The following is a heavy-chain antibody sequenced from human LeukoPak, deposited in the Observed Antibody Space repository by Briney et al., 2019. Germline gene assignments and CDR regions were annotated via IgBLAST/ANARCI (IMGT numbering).Heavy chain of an antibody. V-gene: IGHV5-51*01. CDR3: ARLFTAMVSVGAFDV. D-gene: IGHD5-18*01. CDR2: IHPGDSDT. Sequence: GEYLKISCKSSGYTFTNYWIAWVRQMPGKGLELMGIIHPGDSDTRYMPSFQGQVTVSADQSTSTAYLQWSSLKASDTAMYFCARLFTAMVSVGAFDVWGQGTMVTVSS. CDR1: GYTFTNYW. J-gene: IGHJ3*01.